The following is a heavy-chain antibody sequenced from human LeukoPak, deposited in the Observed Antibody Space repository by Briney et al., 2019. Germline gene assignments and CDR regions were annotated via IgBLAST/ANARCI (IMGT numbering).Heavy chain of an antibody. CDR3: ARIPVVDDAFDI. Sequence: PSETLSLTCSVSGSSISSSSYYWGWIRQPPGKGLEWIGSIYYSGSTYYNPSLRRRVTISVDTSKSQFSLKLSSVTAADTAVYYCARIPVVDDAFDIWGQGTMVTVSS. V-gene: IGHV4-39*01. D-gene: IGHD4-23*01. J-gene: IGHJ3*02. CDR2: IYYSGST. CDR1: GSSISSSSYY.